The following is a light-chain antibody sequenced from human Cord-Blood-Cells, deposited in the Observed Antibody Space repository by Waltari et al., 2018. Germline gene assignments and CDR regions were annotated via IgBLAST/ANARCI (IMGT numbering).Light chain of an antibody. V-gene: IGKV1D-13*01. CDR3: QQFNKYPIT. CDR1: QGISSA. CDR2: DAS. Sequence: AIQLTQSPSSLSASVGDRVTITCRASQGISSALAWYQQKPVKAPKLLIYDASSLESGVPSRFSGSGSGTDFTLTISSLQPEDFATYYCQQFNKYPITFGQGTRLEIK. J-gene: IGKJ5*01.